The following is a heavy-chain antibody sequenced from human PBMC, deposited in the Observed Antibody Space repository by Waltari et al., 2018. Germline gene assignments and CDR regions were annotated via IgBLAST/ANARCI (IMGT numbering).Heavy chain of an antibody. V-gene: IGHV3-74*01. J-gene: IGHJ4*02. CDR3: AREYFEY. CDR1: GFTFSTYW. Sequence: EVQLVESGGGLVQPGGSLRLSCAASGFTFSTYWMHWVRQVPGKGLVWVSRIQSDGSITNYADSVKGRFSISRDNTKNTLYLQMNSLRADDTAVCYCAREYFEYWGQGILVTVSS. CDR2: IQSDGSIT.